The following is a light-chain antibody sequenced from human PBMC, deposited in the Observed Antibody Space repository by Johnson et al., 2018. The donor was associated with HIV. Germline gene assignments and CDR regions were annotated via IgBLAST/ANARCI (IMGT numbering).Light chain of an antibody. CDR3: GTWDSSRSAGLYV. CDR1: SSNIGDNY. V-gene: IGLV1-51*02. J-gene: IGLJ1*01. Sequence: QSVLTQPPSVSAAPGQKVSISCSGSSSNIGDNYVSWYQQVPGTAPKLLIYEDTKRPSGIPDRFSGSKSGTSATLAITGLQPWDEADYYCGTWDSSRSAGLYVFGTGTEVTVL. CDR2: EDT.